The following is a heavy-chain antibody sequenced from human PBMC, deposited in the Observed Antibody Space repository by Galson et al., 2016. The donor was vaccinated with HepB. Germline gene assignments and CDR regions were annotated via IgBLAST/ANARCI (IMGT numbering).Heavy chain of an antibody. D-gene: IGHD6-13*01. CDR1: GFTVTNAW. CDR3: TTVGIALPNTDH. V-gene: IGHV3-15*01. CDR2: IRSKTDGGTT. J-gene: IGHJ4*02. Sequence: SLRLSCAASGFTVTNAWMSWVRQAPGEGLEWVGRIRSKTDGGTTDYGAPVKGRITISRDDSKNTLYLQINNLKTEDTAVYYCTTVGIALPNTDHWGQGTVVTVSS.